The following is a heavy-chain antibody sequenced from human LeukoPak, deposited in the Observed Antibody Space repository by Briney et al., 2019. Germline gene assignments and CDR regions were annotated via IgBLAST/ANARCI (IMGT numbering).Heavy chain of an antibody. D-gene: IGHD3-3*01. V-gene: IGHV1-69*05. CDR2: IIPIFGTA. Sequence: SVKVSCKASGCTFISYAISWVRQAPGQGLEWMGGIIPIFGTANYAQKFQGRVTITTEESTSKAYMEMSSLRSEDAAVYYCAATPDYDFWSGYFSAWGQGTLVSVSS. CDR3: AATPDYDFWSGYFSA. CDR1: GCTFISYA. J-gene: IGHJ4*02.